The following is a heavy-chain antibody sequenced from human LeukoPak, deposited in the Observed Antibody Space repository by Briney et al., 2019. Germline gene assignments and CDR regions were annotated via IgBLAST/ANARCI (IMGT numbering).Heavy chain of an antibody. CDR3: ARHNPDYYYYYMDV. J-gene: IGHJ6*03. CDR1: GGSVSSGNYY. V-gene: IGHV4-61*10. CDR2: MYTSGST. Sequence: PSETLSLTCTVSGGSVSSGNYYWSWIRQPAGKVMEWIGRMYTSGSTNYNPSLKSRVSISRDTSKNQFSLKLSSVTAADTAVHYCARHNPDYYYYYMDVWGKGTTVTVSS. D-gene: IGHD1-14*01.